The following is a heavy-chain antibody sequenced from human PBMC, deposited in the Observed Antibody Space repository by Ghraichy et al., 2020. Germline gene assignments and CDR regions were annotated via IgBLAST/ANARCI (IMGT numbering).Heavy chain of an antibody. Sequence: GGSLRLSCAASGFMLSDYGIHWVRQAPGKGLEWVAFLRSDGTTEHFIDSVKGRFSISRDTSKNTVYLHMNSLRVEDTAMYYCARDEGGYNVFFDYWGQGTLVTVSS. D-gene: IGHD5-24*01. CDR1: GFMLSDYG. V-gene: IGHV3-30*02. J-gene: IGHJ4*02. CDR3: ARDEGGYNVFFDY. CDR2: LRSDGTTE.